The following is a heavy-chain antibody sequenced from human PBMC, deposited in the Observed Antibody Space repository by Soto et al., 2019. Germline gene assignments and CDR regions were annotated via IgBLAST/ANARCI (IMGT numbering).Heavy chain of an antibody. J-gene: IGHJ5*02. V-gene: IGHV1-8*01. CDR2: MNPNSGNT. CDR3: ARVNSSGWYIGDWFDP. Sequence: QVQLVQSGAEVKKPGASVKVSCKASGYTFTSYDINWVRQATGQGLEWMGWMNPNSGNTGYAQKFQGRVTMTRNTSISTAYMELSSLRSEDTAVYYCARVNSSGWYIGDWFDPWGQGTLVTVSS. D-gene: IGHD6-19*01. CDR1: GYTFTSYD.